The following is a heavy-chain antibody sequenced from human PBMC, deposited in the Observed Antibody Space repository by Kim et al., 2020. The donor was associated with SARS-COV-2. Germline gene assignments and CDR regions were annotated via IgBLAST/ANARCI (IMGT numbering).Heavy chain of an antibody. D-gene: IGHD1-26*01. CDR1: GFTFSSYA. Sequence: GGSLRLSCAASGFTFSSYAMHWVRQAPGKGLEWVAVISYDGSNKYYADSVKGRFTISRDNSKNTLYLQMNSLRAEDTAVYYCARDYVAGATARYFDYWGQGTLVTVSS. CDR2: ISYDGSNK. CDR3: ARDYVAGATARYFDY. V-gene: IGHV3-30-3*01. J-gene: IGHJ4*02.